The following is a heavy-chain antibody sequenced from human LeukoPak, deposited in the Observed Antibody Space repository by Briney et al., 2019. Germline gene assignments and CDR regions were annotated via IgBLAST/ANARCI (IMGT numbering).Heavy chain of an antibody. CDR1: GFTFSDYG. CDR3: AHISSSWPDY. CDR2: ISGSGGST. Sequence: PGGSLRLSCAASGFTFSDYGMHWVRQAPGKGLEWVSAISGSGGSTYYADSVKGRFTISRDNSKNTLYLQMNSLRAEDTAVYYCAHISSSWPDYWGQGTLVTVSS. V-gene: IGHV3-23*01. J-gene: IGHJ4*02. D-gene: IGHD6-13*01.